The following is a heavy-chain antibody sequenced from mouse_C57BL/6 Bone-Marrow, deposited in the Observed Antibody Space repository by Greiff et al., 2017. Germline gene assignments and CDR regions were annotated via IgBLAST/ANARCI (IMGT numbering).Heavy chain of an antibody. Sequence: VQLQQSGPGLVKPSQSLSLTCSVTGYSITSGYYWNWIRQFPGNKLEWMGYISYDGSNNYNPSLKNRIAITRDTSKNQFFLKLNSVTTEDTATYYCARERGYYYGSSDYFDYWGQGTTLTVSS. V-gene: IGHV3-6*01. CDR3: ARERGYYYGSSDYFDY. J-gene: IGHJ2*01. D-gene: IGHD1-1*01. CDR1: GYSITSGYY. CDR2: ISYDGSN.